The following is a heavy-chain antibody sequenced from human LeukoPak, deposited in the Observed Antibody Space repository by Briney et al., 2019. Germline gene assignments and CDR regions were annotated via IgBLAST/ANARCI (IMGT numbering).Heavy chain of an antibody. CDR2: INTNTGSP. J-gene: IGHJ6*03. V-gene: IGHV7-4-1*02. D-gene: IGHD2-15*01. Sequence: GASVKVSCKASGYTFTTYAINWVRQAPGQGLEWMGWINTNTGSPTYAQGFTGRFVFSLDTSVNTAYLQISDVKAEDTAVYYCARGGYCSGAKCYTVMNFYYYMDVWGRGTTVTVSS. CDR1: GYTFTTYA. CDR3: ARGGYCSGAKCYTVMNFYYYMDV.